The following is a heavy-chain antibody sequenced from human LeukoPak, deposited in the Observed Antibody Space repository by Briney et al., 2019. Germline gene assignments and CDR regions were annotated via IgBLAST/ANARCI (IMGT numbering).Heavy chain of an antibody. Sequence: GASVKVSCKSSGYTFTSYDINWGRQATGQGLELMGWMNPNSGNTGYAQKFQGRVTMTRNTSISTAYMELSSLRYEDTAVYYCARGTIRLGGATYVYWGQGTLVTVSS. V-gene: IGHV1-8*01. CDR1: GYTFTSYD. CDR2: MNPNSGNT. D-gene: IGHD1-26*01. J-gene: IGHJ4*02. CDR3: ARGTIRLGGATYVY.